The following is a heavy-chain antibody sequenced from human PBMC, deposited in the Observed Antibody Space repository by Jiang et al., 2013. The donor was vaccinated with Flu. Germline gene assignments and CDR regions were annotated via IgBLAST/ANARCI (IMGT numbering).Heavy chain of an antibody. D-gene: IGHD2-8*02. CDR1: GYTFTDFF. J-gene: IGHJ3*01. Sequence: GAEVKKPGASVRVSCKTSGYTFTDFFLHWVRQAPGQGLEWMGWINPHSGGTNYASRFQGWVTMSRDTSISTAYLDLRRLKSDDTAVYYCARGTMMLVVGKYAFDFWGQGTTVTVSS. V-gene: IGHV1-2*04. CDR3: ARGTMMLVVGKYAFDF. CDR2: INPHSGGT.